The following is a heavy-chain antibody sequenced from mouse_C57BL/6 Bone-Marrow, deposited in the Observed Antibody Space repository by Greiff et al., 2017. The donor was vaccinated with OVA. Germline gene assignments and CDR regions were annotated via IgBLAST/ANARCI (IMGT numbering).Heavy chain of an antibody. J-gene: IGHJ1*03. Sequence: VQLQQPGAELVKPGASVKLSCKASGYTFTSYWMQWVKQRPGQGLEWIGEIDPSDSYTNYNQKFKGKATLTVDTSSSTAYMQLSSLTSEDSAVYYCARYDYDKDWYFDVWGTGTTVTVSS. CDR3: ARYDYDKDWYFDV. V-gene: IGHV1-50*01. CDR1: GYTFTSYW. CDR2: IDPSDSYT. D-gene: IGHD2-4*01.